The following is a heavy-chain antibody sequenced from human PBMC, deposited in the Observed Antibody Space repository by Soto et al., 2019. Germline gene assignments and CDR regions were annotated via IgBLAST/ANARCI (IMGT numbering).Heavy chain of an antibody. CDR2: IKSKTDGGTT. CDR3: TTDSYSTIIIVRFDY. V-gene: IGHV3-15*07. J-gene: IGHJ4*01. D-gene: IGHD3-22*01. Sequence: VGSLRLSCAASGFTFTNACINWVRQAPGKGLAWVGRIKSKTDGGTTDYAEPVKGRFAISRDDSNNMVYLQMNSLKIEDTAVYYCTTDSYSTIIIVRFDYWGHGTLVTVS. CDR1: GFTFTNAC.